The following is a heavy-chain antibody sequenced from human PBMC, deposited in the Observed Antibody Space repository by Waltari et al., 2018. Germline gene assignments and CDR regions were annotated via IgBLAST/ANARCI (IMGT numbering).Heavy chain of an antibody. CDR2: VPTNTGNP. D-gene: IGHD3-22*01. V-gene: IGHV7-4-1*02. J-gene: IGHJ4*02. Sequence: QVQLVQSGSELKRPGASVKVSCKASGYTFVTYALHWVRQAPGQGLEWMGWVPTNTGNPTYAQGFTGRFVFSMDTSVSTAYLQINSLDAEDTAVYYCARSHYYDTLGYYDYWGQGTLVTVSS. CDR3: ARSHYYDTLGYYDY. CDR1: GYTFVTYA.